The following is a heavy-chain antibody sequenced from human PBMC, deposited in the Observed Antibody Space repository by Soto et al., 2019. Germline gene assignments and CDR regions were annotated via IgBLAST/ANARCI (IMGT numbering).Heavy chain of an antibody. Sequence: QLQLQESGPGLVKPSETLSLTCTVSGGSISSSSYYWGWIRQPPGKGLEWIGSIYYSGSTYYNPSHKRRITTSVDTSKNQFSLKLSSVTAADAAVYYCARRGWYVSFVGYYGMDVWGQGTTVTVSS. V-gene: IGHV4-39*01. CDR1: GGSISSSSYY. D-gene: IGHD6-19*01. CDR2: IYYSGST. CDR3: ARRGWYVSFVGYYGMDV. J-gene: IGHJ6*02.